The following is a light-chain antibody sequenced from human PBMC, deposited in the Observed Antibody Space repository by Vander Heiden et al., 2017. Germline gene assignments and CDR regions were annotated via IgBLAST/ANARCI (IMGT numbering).Light chain of an antibody. CDR3: QTWGTGSNWV. J-gene: IGLJ3*02. CDR2: LNSDGSH. Sequence: QLVLTQSPSAPASLGASVKLNCTPSSGDSSYSIAWHQQQPAKGPRYLMKLNSDGSHSKGDGIPDRFSGSSSGAERYLTISSLQSEDEADYYCQTWGTGSNWVFGGGTKLTVL. CDR1: SGDSSYS. V-gene: IGLV4-69*01.